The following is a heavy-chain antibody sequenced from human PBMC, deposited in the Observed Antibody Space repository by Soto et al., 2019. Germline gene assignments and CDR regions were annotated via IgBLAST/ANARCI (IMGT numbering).Heavy chain of an antibody. CDR3: ARGGGVGVAGSAAFDM. CDR1: GYPVTAYY. D-gene: IGHD3-3*01. J-gene: IGHJ3*02. V-gene: IGHV1-2*02. CDR2: INPATGAA. Sequence: QLHLVQSGAVVKKPGASVTVSCSASGYPVTAYYMHWVRQAPGRGLEWMGGINPATGAAKYTQTFQGRVTMTRDTSTSTFFMELSGLTSEDPAVFYCARGGGVGVAGSAAFDMWGQGTLLTVSS.